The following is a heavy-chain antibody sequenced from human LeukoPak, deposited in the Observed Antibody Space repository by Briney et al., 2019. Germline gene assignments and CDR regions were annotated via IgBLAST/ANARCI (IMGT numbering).Heavy chain of an antibody. CDR2: ISGSGGST. J-gene: IGHJ4*02. Sequence: GGSLRHSCAASGFTFSSYAMSWVRQAPGKGLEWVSAISGSGGSTYYADSVKGRFTISRDNSKNTLYLQMNSLRAEDTAVYYCATAGIAVAGTTAYDYWGQGTLVTVSS. V-gene: IGHV3-23*01. D-gene: IGHD6-19*01. CDR3: ATAGIAVAGTTAYDY. CDR1: GFTFSSYA.